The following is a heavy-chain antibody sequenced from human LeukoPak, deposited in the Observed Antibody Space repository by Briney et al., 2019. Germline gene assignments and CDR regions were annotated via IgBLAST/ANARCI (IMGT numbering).Heavy chain of an antibody. CDR1: GFPFSSYA. V-gene: IGHV3-30*04. CDR2: ISYDESNK. Sequence: GGPLRLSCAASGFPFSSYAMHGFRKAPGKGLEGVEVISYDESNKYYADSVKGRFTISRDNSKNTLYLQMNSLRAEDTAVYYCASATGGSGSYPDRLYYYYGMDVWGKGTTVTVSS. D-gene: IGHD3-10*01. J-gene: IGHJ6*04. CDR3: ASATGGSGSYPDRLYYYYGMDV.